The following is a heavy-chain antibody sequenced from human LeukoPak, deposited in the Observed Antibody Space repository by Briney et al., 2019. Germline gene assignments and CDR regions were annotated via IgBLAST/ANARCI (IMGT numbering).Heavy chain of an antibody. Sequence: GGSLRLSCAASGFTFSSYGMSWVRQAPGKGLEWVSAISGSGGSTYYADSVKGRFTISRDNSKNTLYLQMNSLRAEDTAVYYCAKDRDSSEGAFDIWGQGTMVTVSS. V-gene: IGHV3-23*01. J-gene: IGHJ3*02. D-gene: IGHD3-22*01. CDR1: GFTFSSYG. CDR3: AKDRDSSEGAFDI. CDR2: ISGSGGST.